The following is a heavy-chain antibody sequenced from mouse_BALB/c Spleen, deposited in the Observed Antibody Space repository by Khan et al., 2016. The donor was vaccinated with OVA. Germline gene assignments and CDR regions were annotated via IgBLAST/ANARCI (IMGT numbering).Heavy chain of an antibody. CDR1: GFIFRSYS. D-gene: IGHD4-1*01. Sequence: VELVGSGGALVKPGGSLKLSCAPSGFIFRSYSMSWVRQTPDKGLEWVATISSGGDYTYYPDNVKGRFTISRDNAKNTLYLQMNSLKSEDTAMYYCASHLTGSFAYWGQGTLVTVSA. CDR2: ISSGGDYT. V-gene: IGHV5-6*01. J-gene: IGHJ3*01. CDR3: ASHLTGSFAY.